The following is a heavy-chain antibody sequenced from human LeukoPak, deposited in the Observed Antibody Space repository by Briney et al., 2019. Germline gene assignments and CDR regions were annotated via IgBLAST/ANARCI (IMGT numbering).Heavy chain of an antibody. CDR3: ARACSSTSCSSNYFDY. V-gene: IGHV3-53*04. Sequence: GGSLRLSCAAFGFTVSSNYMSWVRQAPGKGLEWVSVIYSGGSTYYADSVKGRFTISRHNSKNTLYLQMNSLRAEDTAVYYCARACSSTSCSSNYFDYWGQGTLVTVSS. CDR2: IYSGGST. D-gene: IGHD2-2*01. J-gene: IGHJ4*02. CDR1: GFTVSSNY.